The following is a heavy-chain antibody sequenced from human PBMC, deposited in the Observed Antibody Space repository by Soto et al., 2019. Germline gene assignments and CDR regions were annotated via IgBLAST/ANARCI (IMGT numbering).Heavy chain of an antibody. CDR3: ARVARLLSVEYSSSSAGTYYYGMDV. Sequence: SQTLSLTCAISGDSVSSNSAAWNWIRQSPSRGLEWLGRTYYRSKWYNDYAVSVKSRITINPDTSKNQFSLQLNSVTPEDTAVYYCARVARLLSVEYSSSSAGTYYYGMDVWGQGTTVTVSS. D-gene: IGHD6-6*01. CDR2: TYYRSKWYN. V-gene: IGHV6-1*01. CDR1: GDSVSSNSAA. J-gene: IGHJ6*02.